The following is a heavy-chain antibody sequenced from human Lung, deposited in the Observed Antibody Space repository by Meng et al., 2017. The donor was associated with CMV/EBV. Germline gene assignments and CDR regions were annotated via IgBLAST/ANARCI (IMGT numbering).Heavy chain of an antibody. CDR1: GYTFTSYC. CDR2: ISAYNGNT. V-gene: IGHV1-18*01. CDR3: SRECYDSWGGLAPHGYYYYGMDV. D-gene: IGHD3-3*01. J-gene: IGHJ6*02. Sequence: ASVKVSCKASGYTFTSYCISWVRQAPGQGLEWMGWISAYNGNTNYAQKLQGRVTMTTDTSTSTAYMELRSLRSDDTAVYYCSRECYDSWGGLAPHGYYYYGMDVWGQGTXVTVSS.